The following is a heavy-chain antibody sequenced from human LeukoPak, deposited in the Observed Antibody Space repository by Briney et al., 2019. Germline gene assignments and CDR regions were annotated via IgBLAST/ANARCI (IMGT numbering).Heavy chain of an antibody. J-gene: IGHJ4*02. CDR2: ISGRGGST. V-gene: IGHV3-23*01. CDR1: GFNFSSYW. Sequence: QPGGSLRLSCAASGFNFSSYWMTWVRQAPGKGLEWVSAISGRGGSTYYADSVKGRFTFSRDNSKNTLYLQMNSLRAEDTALYYCGTTGYSSAWPVQYWGRGTLVTVSS. D-gene: IGHD6-19*01. CDR3: GTTGYSSAWPVQY.